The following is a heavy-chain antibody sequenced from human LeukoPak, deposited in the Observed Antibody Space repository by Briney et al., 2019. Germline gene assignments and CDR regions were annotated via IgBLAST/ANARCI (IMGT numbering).Heavy chain of an antibody. CDR3: ARHYYGSGSYTDY. V-gene: IGHV4-39*01. J-gene: IGHJ4*02. CDR2: IYYSGSI. D-gene: IGHD3-10*01. CDR1: GGSISNTNYY. Sequence: PSETLSLTCTVSGGSISNTNYYWGWIRQPPGKGLEWIGGIYYSGSIYDNPSLKSRVTLSVDMSKSQFSLKLTSVTAADTAVYYCARHYYGSGSYTDYWGQGSQVTVSS.